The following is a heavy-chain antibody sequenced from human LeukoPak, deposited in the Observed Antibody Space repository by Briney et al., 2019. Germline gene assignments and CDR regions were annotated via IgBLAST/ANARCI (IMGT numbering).Heavy chain of an antibody. Sequence: GGSLRLSCAASGFSFSNSAMNWVRQAPGKGLEWVSSISSSSSYIYYADSVKGRFTIPRDNAKNSLYLQMNSLRAEDTAVYYCARGANMVRGVVDYWGQGTLVTVSS. CDR3: ARGANMVRGVVDY. CDR1: GFSFSNSA. V-gene: IGHV3-21*01. J-gene: IGHJ4*02. CDR2: ISSSSSYI. D-gene: IGHD3-10*01.